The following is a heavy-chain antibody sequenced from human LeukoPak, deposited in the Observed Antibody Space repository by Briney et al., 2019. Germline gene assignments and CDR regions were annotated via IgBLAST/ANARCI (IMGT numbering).Heavy chain of an antibody. V-gene: IGHV1-46*01. CDR2: INPSGGST. D-gene: IGHD1-26*01. Sequence: GASVKVSCKASGYTFTSYYMHWVRQAPGQGLEWMGIINPSGGSTSYAQKFQGRVTITADESTSTAYMELSSLRSEDTAVYYCASRIVGKYYWGQGTLVTVSS. CDR3: ASRIVGKYY. CDR1: GYTFTSYY. J-gene: IGHJ4*02.